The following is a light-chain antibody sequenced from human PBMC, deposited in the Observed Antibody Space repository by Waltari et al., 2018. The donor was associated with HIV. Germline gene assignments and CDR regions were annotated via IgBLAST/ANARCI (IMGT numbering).Light chain of an antibody. CDR2: WAS. V-gene: IGKV4-1*01. CDR1: QSLLYRSNNKNY. Sequence: DIVMTQSPDSLAVSLGERATINCKSSQSLLYRSNNKNYLAWYQQKPGQPPNLLIYWASTRESGVPDRFSGSGSGTDFTLTISSLQAEDVAVYYCQQYYSTPPTFGQGTKVEIK. CDR3: QQYYSTPPT. J-gene: IGKJ1*01.